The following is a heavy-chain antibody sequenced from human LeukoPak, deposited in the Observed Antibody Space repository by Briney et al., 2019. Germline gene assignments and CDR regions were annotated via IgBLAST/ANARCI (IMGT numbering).Heavy chain of an antibody. Sequence: PSETLSLTCTVSGGSISSYYWSWIRQPPGKGLEGMGYIYYSGSTNYNPSLKSRVTISVDTSKNQFSLKLSSVTAADTAVYYCARELDDYSNYDRRFDPWGQGTLATVSS. CDR2: IYYSGST. V-gene: IGHV4-59*01. CDR1: GGSISSYY. D-gene: IGHD4-11*01. CDR3: ARELDDYSNYDRRFDP. J-gene: IGHJ5*02.